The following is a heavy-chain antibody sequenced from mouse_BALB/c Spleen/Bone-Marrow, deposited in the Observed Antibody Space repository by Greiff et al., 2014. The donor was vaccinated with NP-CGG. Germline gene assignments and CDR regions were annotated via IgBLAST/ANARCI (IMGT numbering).Heavy chain of an antibody. Sequence: EVKLMESGGGLVQPGGSLKLSCAASGFTFSSYGMSWVRQTPDKRLELVATINSNGGSTYYPDSVEGRFTISRDNAKNTLYLQMSSLKSEDTAMYYCARDHYGSSFDYWGQGTTLTVSS. J-gene: IGHJ2*01. V-gene: IGHV5-6-3*01. D-gene: IGHD1-1*01. CDR2: INSNGGST. CDR1: GFTFSSYG. CDR3: ARDHYGSSFDY.